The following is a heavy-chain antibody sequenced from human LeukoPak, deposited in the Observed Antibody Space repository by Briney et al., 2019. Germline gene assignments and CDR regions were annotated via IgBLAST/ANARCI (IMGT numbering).Heavy chain of an antibody. Sequence: PSDTLSLTCAVSGYSITSSSWWGWIRQPPGKGLEWIGYIYHSGTTYYNPSLQSRVTMSVDTSKNQFSLKLSSVTAADTAVYYCANSANYGGNSGYFDNWGQGTLVTVSS. CDR1: GYSITSSSW. V-gene: IGHV4-28*01. J-gene: IGHJ4*02. D-gene: IGHD4-23*01. CDR3: ANSANYGGNSGYFDN. CDR2: IYHSGTT.